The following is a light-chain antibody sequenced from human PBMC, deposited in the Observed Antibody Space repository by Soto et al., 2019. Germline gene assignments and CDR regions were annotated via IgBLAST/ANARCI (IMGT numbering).Light chain of an antibody. CDR3: QPFDSSRGGYV. V-gene: IGLV3-21*02. CDR2: DDS. J-gene: IGLJ1*01. Sequence: SYELTQPPSVSVAPGQTARITCVGNNIGSKSVHWYQQKPGQAPVLVVYDDSDRPSGIPERFSGSKSGTSASLAITGLQAEDGAVYYSQPFDSSRGGYVFGPGTKPTGL. CDR1: NIGSKS.